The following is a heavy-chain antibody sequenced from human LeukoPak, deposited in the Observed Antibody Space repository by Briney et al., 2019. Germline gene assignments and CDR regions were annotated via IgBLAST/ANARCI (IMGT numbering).Heavy chain of an antibody. CDR2: INSDGSST. CDR1: GFTFSSNW. Sequence: HPGGSLRLSCAASGFTFSSNWMHWVRQAPGKGLAWVSRINSDGSSTSYADSVKGRFTISRDNAKNTLYPQMNSLRAEDTAVYYCARASDSGSAFDIWAKGQWSPSLQ. CDR3: ARASDSGSAFDI. D-gene: IGHD3-22*01. J-gene: IGHJ3*02. V-gene: IGHV3-74*01.